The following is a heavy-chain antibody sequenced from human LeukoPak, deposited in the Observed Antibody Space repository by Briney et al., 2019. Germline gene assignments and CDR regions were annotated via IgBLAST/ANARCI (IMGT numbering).Heavy chain of an antibody. CDR2: ISYSSSTK. D-gene: IGHD2-2*02. CDR3: AKVGCSSTSCYTGHYYYGMDV. V-gene: IGHV3-48*01. CDR1: GFTFSSYS. J-gene: IGHJ6*02. Sequence: GGSLRLSCAASGFTFSSYSMNWVRQAPGKGLEWVSDISYSSSTKYYADSVKGRFTISRDNSKNTLYLQMNSLRAEDTAVYYCAKVGCSSTSCYTGHYYYGMDVWGQGTTVTVSS.